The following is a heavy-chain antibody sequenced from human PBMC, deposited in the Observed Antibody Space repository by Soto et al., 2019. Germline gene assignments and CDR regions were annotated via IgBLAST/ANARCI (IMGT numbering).Heavy chain of an antibody. CDR1: GGSFSGYY. J-gene: IGHJ4*02. CDR3: ARGGPRIAAAGPFDY. D-gene: IGHD6-13*01. CDR2: INHSGST. V-gene: IGHV4-34*01. Sequence: SETLSLTCAVYGGSFSGYYWSWIRQPPGKGLEWIGEINHSGSTNYNPSLKSRVTISVDTSKNQFSLKLSSVTAADTAVYYCARGGPRIAAAGPFDYWGQGTLVTVSS.